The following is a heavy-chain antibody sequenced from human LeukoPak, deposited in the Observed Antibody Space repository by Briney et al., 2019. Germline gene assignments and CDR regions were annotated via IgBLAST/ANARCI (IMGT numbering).Heavy chain of an antibody. J-gene: IGHJ4*02. CDR3: AGGILVGANLRPFDS. Sequence: PSETLSLTCTVSGGSLRSYYWSWLRQPPGKRLEYIGYIFYSGATNYNPSLQSRVRLSVDTPKNQFSLKVNTLTAADAAVYYCAGGILVGANLRPFDSWGLGTLVTVSS. V-gene: IGHV4-59*08. D-gene: IGHD1-26*01. CDR2: IFYSGAT. CDR1: GGSLRSYY.